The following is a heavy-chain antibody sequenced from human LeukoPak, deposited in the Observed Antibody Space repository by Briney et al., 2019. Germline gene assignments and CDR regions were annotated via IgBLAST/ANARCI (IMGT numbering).Heavy chain of an antibody. CDR1: GYSISSDYY. Sequence: SETLSLTCTVSGYSISSDYYWSWIRQPPGKGLEWIGYIYYRVTSDYNPSLKSRVTMSVDMSTRQISLKLSSVTAADTAVYYCARAVGGDGSGSLWGPGTLVTVSS. J-gene: IGHJ4*02. CDR2: IYYRVTS. V-gene: IGHV4-61*01. D-gene: IGHD3-10*01. CDR3: ARAVGGDGSGSL.